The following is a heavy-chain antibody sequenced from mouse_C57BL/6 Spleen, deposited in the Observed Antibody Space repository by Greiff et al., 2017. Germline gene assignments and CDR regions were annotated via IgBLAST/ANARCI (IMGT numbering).Heavy chain of an antibody. CDR2: IHPNSGST. J-gene: IGHJ1*03. CDR3: ARAALRGRYFDV. D-gene: IGHD1-1*01. V-gene: IGHV1-64*01. Sequence: QVQLQQPGAELVKPGASVKLSCKASGYTFTSYWMHWVKQRPGQGLEWIGMIHPNSGSTNYNEKFKSKATLTVDKSSSTAYMQLSSLTSEDSAVYYCARAALRGRYFDVWGTGTTVTVSS. CDR1: GYTFTSYW.